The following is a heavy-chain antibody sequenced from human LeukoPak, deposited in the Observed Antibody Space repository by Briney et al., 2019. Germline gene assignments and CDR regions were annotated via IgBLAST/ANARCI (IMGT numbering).Heavy chain of an antibody. CDR2: ISGSGGST. Sequence: GGSLRLSCAASGFTFSSYSMNWVRQAPGKGLEWVSAISGSGGSTYYADSVKGRFTISRDNSKNTLYLQMNSLRAEDTAVYYCAKGDSSSYYYYGMDVWGQGTTVTVSS. CDR1: GFTFSSYS. J-gene: IGHJ6*02. D-gene: IGHD6-13*01. V-gene: IGHV3-23*01. CDR3: AKGDSSSYYYYGMDV.